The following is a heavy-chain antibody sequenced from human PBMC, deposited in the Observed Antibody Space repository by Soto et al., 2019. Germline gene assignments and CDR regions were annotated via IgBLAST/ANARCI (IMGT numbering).Heavy chain of an antibody. V-gene: IGHV3-21*01. CDR3: AREETAWPLAYGLDV. CDR2: ISSRGDT. J-gene: IGHJ6*02. Sequence: GGSLRLSCAASGFSFSTYSMNWVRQAPGKGLEWVSSISSRGDTYYADSVKGRFTISRDNAKDSVSLQMDSLRAEDAAVYYCAREETAWPLAYGLDVWGQGTTVTVSS. CDR1: GFSFSTYS. D-gene: IGHD2-21*02.